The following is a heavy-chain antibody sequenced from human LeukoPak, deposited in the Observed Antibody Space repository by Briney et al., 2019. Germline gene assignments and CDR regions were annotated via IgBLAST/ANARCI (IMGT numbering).Heavy chain of an antibody. Sequence: GSLRLSCAASGFTFSSYSMNRVRQAPGKGLEWVSSISSSSSYIYYADSVKGRFTISRDNAKNSLYLQMNSLRAEDTAVYYCARDSPLYDNAFDIWGQGTMVTVSS. J-gene: IGHJ3*02. V-gene: IGHV3-21*01. CDR3: ARDSPLYDNAFDI. CDR2: ISSSSSYI. D-gene: IGHD3-9*01. CDR1: GFTFSSYS.